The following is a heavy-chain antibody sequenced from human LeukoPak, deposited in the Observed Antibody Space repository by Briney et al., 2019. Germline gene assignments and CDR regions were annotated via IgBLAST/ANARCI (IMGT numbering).Heavy chain of an antibody. Sequence: SETLSLTCTVSGGSISSYYCSWIRQPPGKGLEWIGYIDYTGSTNYNSSLKSRVTISVDTSQNQCSLKLISVTAADTAVYYCARLDGVYWGQGTLVTVSS. J-gene: IGHJ4*02. CDR3: ARLDGVY. CDR1: GGSISSYY. CDR2: IDYTGST. V-gene: IGHV4-59*01. D-gene: IGHD3/OR15-3a*01.